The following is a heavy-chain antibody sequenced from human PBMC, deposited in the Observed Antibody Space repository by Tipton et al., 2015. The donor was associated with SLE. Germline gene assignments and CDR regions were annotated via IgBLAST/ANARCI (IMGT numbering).Heavy chain of an antibody. CDR3: ARSLLAQLDYGMDV. D-gene: IGHD6-6*01. CDR1: GFTFSSYG. V-gene: IGHV3-33*01. CDR2: IWYDGSEK. Sequence: SGFTFSSYGMHWVRQVPGKGLEWVAVIWYDGSEKYYADSVKGRFTISRDNSKNTLFLQMDSLRAEDTAAYYCARSLLAQLDYGMDVWGQGTTVTVSS. J-gene: IGHJ6*02.